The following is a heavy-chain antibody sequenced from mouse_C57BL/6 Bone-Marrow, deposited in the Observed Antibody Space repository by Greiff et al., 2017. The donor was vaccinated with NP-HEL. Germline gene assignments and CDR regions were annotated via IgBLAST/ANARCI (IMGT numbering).Heavy chain of an antibody. J-gene: IGHJ2*01. D-gene: IGHD1-1*01. Sequence: VKLQQPGAELVMPGASVKLSCKASGYTFTSYWMHWVKQRPGQGLEWIGEIDPSDSYTNYNQKFKGKSTLTVDKSSSTAYMQLSSLTSEDSAVYYCARVYYYGSSYLYYFDYWGQGTTLTVSS. V-gene: IGHV1-69*01. CDR3: ARVYYYGSSYLYYFDY. CDR1: GYTFTSYW. CDR2: IDPSDSYT.